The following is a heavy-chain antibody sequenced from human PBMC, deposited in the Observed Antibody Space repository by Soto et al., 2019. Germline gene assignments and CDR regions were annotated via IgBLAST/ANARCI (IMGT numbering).Heavy chain of an antibody. CDR2: MNPNSGNT. J-gene: IGHJ2*01. Sequence: QVQLVQSGAEVKKPWASVKVSWKTSGYSFTSYDINWVREATGQGIEWMGWMNPNSGNTGYAQKVQGRVTMTRNTSISTAYMELSSLRSEDTAVYYCARVGSGRHLYWYFDLWGRGTLVTVSS. D-gene: IGHD6-19*01. CDR3: ARVGSGRHLYWYFDL. CDR1: GYSFTSYD. V-gene: IGHV1-8*01.